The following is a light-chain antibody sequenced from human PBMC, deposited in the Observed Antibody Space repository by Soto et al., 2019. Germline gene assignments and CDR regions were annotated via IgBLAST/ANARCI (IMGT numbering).Light chain of an antibody. CDR2: DAS. J-gene: IGKJ4*01. Sequence: EIVLTQSPATLSLSPGERATLSCRASQSVSSQLAWYQQKPGQPPRLLISDASNRATGIPARFSGSGSGTDFTLTVSSLEPEDFAVYYCQQRYDWPLTFGGGTKVEIK. CDR1: QSVSSQ. V-gene: IGKV3-11*01. CDR3: QQRYDWPLT.